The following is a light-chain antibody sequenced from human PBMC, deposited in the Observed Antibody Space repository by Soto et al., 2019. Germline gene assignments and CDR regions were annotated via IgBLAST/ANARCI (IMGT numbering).Light chain of an antibody. CDR1: QSVGGD. J-gene: IGKJ4*01. CDR2: GAS. CDR3: QQYEHWPQLT. V-gene: IGKV3-15*01. Sequence: ERGTTQSPATLSVSPGERATLSCRASQSVGGDLAWYQQKPGQAPRLLIYGASSRAPGIPDRFSGSGSGTEFTLTISSLQSEDSAVYYCQQYEHWPQLTFGGGTKVEIK.